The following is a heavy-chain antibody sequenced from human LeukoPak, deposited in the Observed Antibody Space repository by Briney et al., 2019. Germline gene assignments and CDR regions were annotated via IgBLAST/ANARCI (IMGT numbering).Heavy chain of an antibody. CDR2: INWNGGST. D-gene: IGHD4-17*01. J-gene: IGHJ5*02. Sequence: PGGSLRLSCAASGFTFDDYGMSWVRQAPGMGLEWVSGINWNGGSTGYADSVKGRFTISRDNAKNSLYLQMNSLRAEDTALYYCARAVEGGDYANWFDPWGQGTLVTVSS. V-gene: IGHV3-20*04. CDR1: GFTFDDYG. CDR3: ARAVEGGDYANWFDP.